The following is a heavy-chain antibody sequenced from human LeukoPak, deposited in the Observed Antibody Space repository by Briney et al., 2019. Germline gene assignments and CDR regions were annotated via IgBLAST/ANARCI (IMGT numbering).Heavy chain of an antibody. CDR3: ATFRWGVGFEY. D-gene: IGHD3-16*01. Sequence: PSETLSLTCAVYGGSFSGSFSGYYWTCIRQTPGKGLEWIGEINHSGSTNYNPSLKSRVTISVDTSNNQFSLKLNSLTAADTAVYYCATFRWGVGFEYWGQGTLVTVSS. CDR2: INHSGST. J-gene: IGHJ4*02. CDR1: GGSFSGSFSGYY. V-gene: IGHV4-34*01.